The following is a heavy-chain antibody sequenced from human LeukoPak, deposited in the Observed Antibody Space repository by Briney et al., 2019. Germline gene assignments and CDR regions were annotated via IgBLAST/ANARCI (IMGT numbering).Heavy chain of an antibody. CDR1: GFTFSSYA. Sequence: PGGSLRLSCLTSGFTFSSYAMHWVRQAPGKGLEWVAVISYDGSNKYYADSVKGRFTISRDNSKNTLYLQMNSLRAEDTAVYYCARDGSSGWTWYFDYWGQGTLVTVSS. J-gene: IGHJ4*02. V-gene: IGHV3-30-3*01. D-gene: IGHD6-19*01. CDR3: ARDGSSGWTWYFDY. CDR2: ISYDGSNK.